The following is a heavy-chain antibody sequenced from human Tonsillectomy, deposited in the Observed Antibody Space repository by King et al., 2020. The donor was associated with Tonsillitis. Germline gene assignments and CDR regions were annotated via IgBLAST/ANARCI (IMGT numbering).Heavy chain of an antibody. J-gene: IGHJ6*02. V-gene: IGHV3-30-3*01. Sequence: VQLVESGGGVVQPGRSLRLSCAASGFMFSSYAMHWVRQAPGKGLEWVAIISYDGIDEYYTDPVKGRFTISRDNSKNTLYLEMNSLRADDTAVYYCARSLAVRLLEWLFHMEVWGQGTTVTVSS. D-gene: IGHD3-3*01. CDR2: ISYDGIDE. CDR3: ARSLAVRLLEWLFHMEV. CDR1: GFMFSSYA.